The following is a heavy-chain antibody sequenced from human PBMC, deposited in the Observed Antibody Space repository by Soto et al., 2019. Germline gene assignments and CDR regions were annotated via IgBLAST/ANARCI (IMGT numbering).Heavy chain of an antibody. CDR1: GFSFSTYT. Sequence: PGGSLRLSCAASGFSFSTYTMNWVRQAPGKGLEWVSSLDTSYSQRSYSDSVRGRFTIFRDNAKKSLYLQMKSLRAEDTAVYYCARELYYYGLDVWGQGTTVTVSS. CDR3: ARELYYYGLDV. J-gene: IGHJ6*02. D-gene: IGHD3-10*01. CDR2: LDTSYSQR. V-gene: IGHV3-21*01.